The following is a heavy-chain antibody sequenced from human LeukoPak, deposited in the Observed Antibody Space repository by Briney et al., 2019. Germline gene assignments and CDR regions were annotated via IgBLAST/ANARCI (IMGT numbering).Heavy chain of an antibody. J-gene: IGHJ3*02. CDR2: IQERGSEK. D-gene: IGHD2-2*01. CDR1: GFTLTNHW. CDR3: ARDTCSSPNCYGKDDAFDI. V-gene: IGHV3-7*01. Sequence: GDSLRLSCEASGFTLTNHWMSWVRQAPGKGLEWVANIQERGSEKKYVDSVKGRFTISRDNTKNSLYLQMNSLRGEDTAVYYCARDTCSSPNCYGKDDAFDIWGQGTMVTVS.